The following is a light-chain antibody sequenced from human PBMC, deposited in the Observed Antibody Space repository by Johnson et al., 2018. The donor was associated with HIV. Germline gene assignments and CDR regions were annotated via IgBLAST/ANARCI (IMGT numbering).Light chain of an antibody. CDR1: SSNVGNNV. CDR2: EDN. Sequence: QPPSVSAAPGQKVTISCSGSSSNVGNNVVSWYQQLPGTAPKVLIYEDNKRPSGIPDRFSGSKSATSATLGITGLQTGDEADYYCGTWDNSLSAYVFGTGTKVTVL. V-gene: IGLV1-51*02. J-gene: IGLJ1*01. CDR3: GTWDNSLSAYV.